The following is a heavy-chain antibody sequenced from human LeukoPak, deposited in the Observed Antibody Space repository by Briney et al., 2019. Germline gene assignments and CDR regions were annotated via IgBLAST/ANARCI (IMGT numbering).Heavy chain of an antibody. V-gene: IGHV4-59*08. J-gene: IGHJ1*01. CDR1: GGSLSPYY. D-gene: IGHD1-26*01. CDR3: ARLDSGDHGNIPH. Sequence: SETLSLTCTVSGGSLSPYYWTWIRQPRGKGLEWIGYMYHTGTTKYNPSLSYRVTISVETSKNQFSLRLKSVTAADTAIYYCARLDSGDHGNIPHWGQGTLVTVSS. CDR2: MYHTGTT.